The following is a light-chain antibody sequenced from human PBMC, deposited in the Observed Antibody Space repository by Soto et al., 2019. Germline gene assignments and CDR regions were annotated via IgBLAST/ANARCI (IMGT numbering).Light chain of an antibody. CDR2: EGS. J-gene: IGLJ3*02. Sequence: QSALTQPASVSGSPGQSITISCTGTSSDVGSYNLVSWYQQHPGKAPKLMIYEGSKRPSGVSNRFSGSKSGNTASLTISGLQAEDEADYYCCSYAGSSTLVFVGGTKLT. CDR1: SSDVGSYNL. V-gene: IGLV2-23*01. CDR3: CSYAGSSTLV.